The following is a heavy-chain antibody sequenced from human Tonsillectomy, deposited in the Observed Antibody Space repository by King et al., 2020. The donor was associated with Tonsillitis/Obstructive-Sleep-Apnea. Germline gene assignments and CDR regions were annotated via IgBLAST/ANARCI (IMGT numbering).Heavy chain of an antibody. CDR2: ISDRGDYI. CDR1: RFSFGAYS. CDR3: AREGLY. Sequence: VQLVESGGGPVKPGGSLRLSCAASRFSFGAYSMNWVRQAPGKGLEWVSTISDRGDYIDYADSVKGRFTISRDNAKNSLYLQMNSLRAEDTAVYYCAREGLYWGQGTLVTVSS. V-gene: IGHV3-21*01. J-gene: IGHJ4*02.